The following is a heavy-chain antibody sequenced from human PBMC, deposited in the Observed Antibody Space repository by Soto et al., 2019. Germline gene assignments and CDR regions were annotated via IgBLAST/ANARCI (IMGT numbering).Heavy chain of an antibody. CDR1: GFIFSSYT. V-gene: IGHV3-21*01. CDR3: ARGWLRDPWMY. CDR2: ISASSTYI. Sequence: EVQLVESGGGLVKPGGSLRVSCAASGFIFSSYTMNWVRQAPGKGLEWVSSISASSTYIDYADSLKGRFTISRNNAYNSLYLQVKSISVEDAAVYYCARGWLRDPWMYWGHRTLVTVSS. J-gene: IGHJ4*01. D-gene: IGHD5-12*01.